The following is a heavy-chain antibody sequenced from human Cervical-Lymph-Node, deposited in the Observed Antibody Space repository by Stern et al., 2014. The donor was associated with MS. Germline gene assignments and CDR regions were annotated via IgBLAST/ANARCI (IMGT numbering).Heavy chain of an antibody. V-gene: IGHV1-46*01. CDR3: AREVAGHRLGMMDV. D-gene: IGHD6-19*01. J-gene: IGHJ6*02. Sequence: QLVQSGAEAKKPGASVKVSCKASGYTFTSYYMHWGRQPPGQGLEWMGIINPSGGSTSYGQKFQGRVTMTRDTSTSTVYMELSSLRSEDTAVYYCAREVAGHRLGMMDVWGQGTTVTVSS. CDR2: INPSGGST. CDR1: GYTFTSYY.